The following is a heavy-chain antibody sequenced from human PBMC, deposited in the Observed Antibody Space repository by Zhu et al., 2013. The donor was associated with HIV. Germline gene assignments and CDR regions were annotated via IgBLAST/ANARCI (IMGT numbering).Heavy chain of an antibody. D-gene: IGHD3-3*01. J-gene: IGHJ5*02. V-gene: IGHV1-8*01. CDR3: ARAIYYDFWSGYYVKRGWFDP. CDR2: MNPNSGNT. CDR1: GYTFTSYD. Sequence: QVQLVQSGAEVKKPGASVKVSCKASGYTFTSYDINWVRQATGQGLEWMGWMNPNSGNTGYAQKFQGRVTMTRNTSISTAYMELSSLRSEDTAVYYCARAIYYDFWSGYYVKRGWFDPWGQGTLVTVSS.